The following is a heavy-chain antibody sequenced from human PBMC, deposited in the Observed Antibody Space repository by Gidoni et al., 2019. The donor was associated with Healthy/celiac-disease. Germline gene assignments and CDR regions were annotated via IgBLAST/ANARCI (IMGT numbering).Heavy chain of an antibody. CDR2: ISYDGSNK. Sequence: QVQLVESGGGVVQPGRSLRLSCAASGFTFSSYAMHWVRQAPGKGLEWVAVISYDGSNKYYADSVKGRFTISRDNSKNTLYLQMNSLRAEDTAVYYCARDRVTTVTTSGVGDYWGQGTLVTVSS. J-gene: IGHJ4*02. V-gene: IGHV3-30*01. CDR3: ARDRVTTVTTSGVGDY. D-gene: IGHD4-17*01. CDR1: GFTFSSYA.